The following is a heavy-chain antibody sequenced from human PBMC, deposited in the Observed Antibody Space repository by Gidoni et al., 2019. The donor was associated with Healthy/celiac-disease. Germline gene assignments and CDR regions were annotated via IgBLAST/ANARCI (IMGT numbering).Heavy chain of an antibody. V-gene: IGHV3-33*08. CDR2: IWYDGSNK. J-gene: IGHJ4*02. Sequence: QVQLVESGGGVVQPGRSLRLSCAASGFTFSSYGMHWVRQAPGKGLEWVAVIWYDGSNKYYADSVKGRFTISRDNSKNTLYLQMNSLRAEDTAVYYCARQKYYDFWSGHQPRIPSTVDYWGQGTLVTVSS. D-gene: IGHD3-3*01. CDR3: ARQKYYDFWSGHQPRIPSTVDY. CDR1: GFTFSSYG.